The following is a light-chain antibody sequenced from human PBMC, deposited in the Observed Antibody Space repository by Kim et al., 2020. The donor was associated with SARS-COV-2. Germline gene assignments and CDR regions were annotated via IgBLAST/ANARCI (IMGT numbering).Light chain of an antibody. CDR2: QHT. J-gene: IGLJ1*01. CDR3: QVWDSSTDSYV. Sequence: SCELTQPPSVSVSPGQTASITCSGDKLGDKYASWYQQKPGQSPVLVIYQHTKRPSGIPERFSGSNSGNTATLTISGTLGLDEADYYCQVWDSSTDSYVFGGGTKVTVL. CDR1: KLGDKY. V-gene: IGLV3-1*01.